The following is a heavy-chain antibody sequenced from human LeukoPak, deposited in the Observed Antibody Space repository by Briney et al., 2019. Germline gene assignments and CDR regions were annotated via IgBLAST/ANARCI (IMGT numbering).Heavy chain of an antibody. Sequence: QTGGSLRLSCAASGFTFDDYAMHWVRQAPGKGLEWVSGISWNSGSIGYADSVKGRFTISRDNAKNSLYLQMNSLRAEDTAVYYCARHGPELRYFDWLAPGGGGPFVNWFDPWGQGTLVTVSS. V-gene: IGHV3-9*01. D-gene: IGHD3-9*01. J-gene: IGHJ5*02. CDR2: ISWNSGSI. CDR3: ARHGPELRYFDWLAPGGGGPFVNWFDP. CDR1: GFTFDDYA.